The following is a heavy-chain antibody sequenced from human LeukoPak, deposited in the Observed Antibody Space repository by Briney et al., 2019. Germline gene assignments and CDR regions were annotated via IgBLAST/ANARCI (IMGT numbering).Heavy chain of an antibody. CDR1: GGSISSSY. V-gene: IGHV4-59*01. Sequence: PSETLSLTCTVSGGSISSSYWSWIRQPPGKGLEWIGYIYYSGSTNYNPSLKSRVTMSVDTSKNQFSLKLSSVTAADTAVYYCARDRNYDILTGYDYWGQGTLVTVSS. CDR3: ARDRNYDILTGYDY. CDR2: IYYSGST. J-gene: IGHJ4*02. D-gene: IGHD3-9*01.